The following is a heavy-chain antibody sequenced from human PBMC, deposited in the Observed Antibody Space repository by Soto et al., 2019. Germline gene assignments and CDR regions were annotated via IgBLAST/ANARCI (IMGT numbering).Heavy chain of an antibody. CDR1: GFTFTNYA. CDR3: ARDHDYGILFYYRMDV. CDR2: ISYDGLKK. V-gene: IGHV3-30-3*01. J-gene: IGHJ6*02. D-gene: IGHD4-17*01. Sequence: QLQVVESGGGVVQPGRSLRLSCAASGFTFTNYAMHWVRQAPGKGLEWVAVISYDGLKKYYADSVKGRFTISRDNSKSTVYLQMNSLRTEDTAVYYCARDHDYGILFYYRMDVWGQGTTVTVSS.